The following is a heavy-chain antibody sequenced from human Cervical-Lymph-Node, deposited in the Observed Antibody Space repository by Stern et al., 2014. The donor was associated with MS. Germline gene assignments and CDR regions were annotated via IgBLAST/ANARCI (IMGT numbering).Heavy chain of an antibody. CDR1: GFTFDDYT. D-gene: IGHD3-16*01. Sequence: EVQLVESGGVVVQPGGSLRLSCAASGFTFDDYTMHWVRQAPGKGLEWVSLISWDGGSTYYADSVKGRFTISRDNSKNSLYLQMNSLRTEDTALYYCAKAEFPWGKDYYYYYGMDVWGQGTTVTVSS. V-gene: IGHV3-43*01. J-gene: IGHJ6*02. CDR2: ISWDGGST. CDR3: AKAEFPWGKDYYYYYGMDV.